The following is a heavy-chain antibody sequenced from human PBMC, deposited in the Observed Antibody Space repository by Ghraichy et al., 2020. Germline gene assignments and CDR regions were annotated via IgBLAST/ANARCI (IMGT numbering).Heavy chain of an antibody. Sequence: LSLTCAASGFTFSSYAMSWVRQAPGKGLEWVSAISGSGGSTYYADSVKGRFTISRDNSKNTLYPQMNSLRAEDTAVYYCAKDRTNDDDSYGFDYWGQGTLVTVSS. V-gene: IGHV3-23*01. J-gene: IGHJ4*02. D-gene: IGHD5-18*01. CDR1: GFTFSSYA. CDR3: AKDRTNDDDSYGFDY. CDR2: ISGSGGST.